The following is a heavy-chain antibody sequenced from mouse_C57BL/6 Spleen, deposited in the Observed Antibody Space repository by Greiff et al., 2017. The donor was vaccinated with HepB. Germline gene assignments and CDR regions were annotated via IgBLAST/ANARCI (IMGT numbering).Heavy chain of an antibody. CDR1: GYTFTDHP. D-gene: IGHD2-1*01. CDR3: ARDYGNYNDFDY. CDR2: IYPRDGST. J-gene: IGHJ2*01. Sequence: VQLQQSDAELVKPGASVKISCKVSGYTFTDHPIHWMKQRPEQGLEWIGYIYPRDGSTKYNEKFKGKATLTADKSSSTAYMQLNSLTSEDAAVYFCARDYGNYNDFDYWGQGTTLTVSS. V-gene: IGHV1-78*01.